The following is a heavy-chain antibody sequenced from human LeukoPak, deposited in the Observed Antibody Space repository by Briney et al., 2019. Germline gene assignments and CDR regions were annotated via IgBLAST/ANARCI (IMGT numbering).Heavy chain of an antibody. D-gene: IGHD2-15*01. CDR3: AKERLVGYYYYYGMDV. V-gene: IGHV1-46*03. J-gene: IGHJ6*02. Sequence: GASVKVSCKASGYTFTSYYMHWVRQAPGQGLEWMGIINPSGGSTSYAQKFQGRVTMTRDTSTSTVYMELSSLRSEDTAVYYCAKERLVGYYYYYGMDVWGQGTTVTVSS. CDR1: GYTFTSYY. CDR2: INPSGGST.